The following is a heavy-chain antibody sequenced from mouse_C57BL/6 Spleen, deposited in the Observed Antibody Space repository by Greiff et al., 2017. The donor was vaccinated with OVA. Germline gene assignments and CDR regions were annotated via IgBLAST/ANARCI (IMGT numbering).Heavy chain of an antibody. CDR1: GYAFSSSW. V-gene: IGHV1-82*01. J-gene: IGHJ3*01. D-gene: IGHD2-2*01. Sequence: QAQLKESGPELVKPGASVKISCKASGYAFSSSWMNWVKQRPGKGLEWIGRIYPGDGDTNYNGKFKGKATLTADKSSSTAYMQLSSLTSEDSAVYFCAREGGYDAFAYWGQGTLVTVSA. CDR2: IYPGDGDT. CDR3: AREGGYDAFAY.